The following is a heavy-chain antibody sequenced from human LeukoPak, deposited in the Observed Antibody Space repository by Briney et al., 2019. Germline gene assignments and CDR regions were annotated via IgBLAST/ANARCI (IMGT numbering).Heavy chain of an antibody. CDR3: ARVLPTVRGVIYYYYYKDV. V-gene: IGHV4-59*01. CDR1: GGSFSGYY. J-gene: IGHJ6*03. Sequence: SETLSLTCAVHGGSFSGYYWGWIRQPPGKGLEWIGYIYYSGSTNYNPSLKSRVTISVDTSKNQFSLKLSSATAADTAVYYCARVLPTVRGVIYYYYYKDVWGKGTTVTVSS. CDR2: IYYSGST. D-gene: IGHD3-10*01.